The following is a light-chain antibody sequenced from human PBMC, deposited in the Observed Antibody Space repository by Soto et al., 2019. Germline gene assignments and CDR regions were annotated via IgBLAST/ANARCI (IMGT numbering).Light chain of an antibody. Sequence: AIQMTQSPSSLSASVGDRVTITCRASQGIRNDLAWYQQKPGKAPKLLIYAASSLQSGVPSRFSGSGSATDFALTIGSLQPEDFATYFCLQDYNSPYSFGQGTKLEIK. V-gene: IGKV1-6*01. CDR1: QGIRND. J-gene: IGKJ2*01. CDR2: AAS. CDR3: LQDYNSPYS.